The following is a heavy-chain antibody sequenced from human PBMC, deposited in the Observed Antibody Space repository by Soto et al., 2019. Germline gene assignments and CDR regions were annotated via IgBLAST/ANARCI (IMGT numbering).Heavy chain of an antibody. CDR1: GYTFSSLD. D-gene: IGHD6-13*01. Sequence: HVQLVQSGAEVKTPGASVKVSCKASGYTFSSLDINWVRQTTGQVLEWMGWMSPGNGNTGYAQRFQGRVTMTSDISISTAYMELSSLTSEDTAVYYCARGVAAGVDYWGQGTLVTVSS. CDR2: MSPGNGNT. V-gene: IGHV1-8*01. CDR3: ARGVAAGVDY. J-gene: IGHJ4*02.